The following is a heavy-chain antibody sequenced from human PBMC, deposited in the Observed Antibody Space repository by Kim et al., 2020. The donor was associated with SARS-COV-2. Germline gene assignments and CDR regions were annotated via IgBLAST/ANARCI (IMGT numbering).Heavy chain of an antibody. CDR3: AKYNTAWSYDY. Sequence: ASVKVSCKATGYTFTGYNMHWVRQAPGQRLEWMGWINAGNGNTKYSQKFQGRATITTDTSASTAYMELSSLRSEDTAVYYCAKYNTAWSYDYWGQGTLVTVSS. V-gene: IGHV1-3*01. D-gene: IGHD1-20*01. CDR2: INAGNGNT. J-gene: IGHJ4*02. CDR1: GYTFTGYN.